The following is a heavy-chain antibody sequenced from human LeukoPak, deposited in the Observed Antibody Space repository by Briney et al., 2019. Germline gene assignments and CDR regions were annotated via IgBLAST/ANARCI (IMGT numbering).Heavy chain of an antibody. CDR2: ISYDGSNK. J-gene: IGHJ4*02. CDR1: GFTFSSYG. CDR3: AKDRYGILTGYQGLDY. V-gene: IGHV3-30*18. D-gene: IGHD3-9*01. Sequence: GRSLRLSCAASGFTFSSYGMHWVRQAPGKGLEWVAVISYDGSNKYYADSVKGRFTISRDNSKNTLYLQMNSLRAEDTAVYYCAKDRYGILTGYQGLDYWGQGTLVTVSS.